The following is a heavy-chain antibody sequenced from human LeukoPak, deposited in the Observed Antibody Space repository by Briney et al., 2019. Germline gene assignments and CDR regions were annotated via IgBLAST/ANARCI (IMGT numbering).Heavy chain of an antibody. CDR1: GYTFTSYY. J-gene: IGHJ3*02. CDR3: AREVGVFGAGHAFDI. D-gene: IGHD3-3*01. V-gene: IGHV1-46*01. CDR2: INPSGGST. Sequence: ASVKVSCKASGYTFTSYYMHWVRQAPGQGLEWMGIINPSGGSTSYAQKFQGRVTMTRDTSTSTVYMELSSLRSEDTAVYYCAREVGVFGAGHAFDIWGQGTLVTVSS.